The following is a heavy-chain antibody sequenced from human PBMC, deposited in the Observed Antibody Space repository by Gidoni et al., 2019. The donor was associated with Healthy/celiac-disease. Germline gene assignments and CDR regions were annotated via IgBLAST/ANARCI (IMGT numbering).Heavy chain of an antibody. J-gene: IGHJ6*02. V-gene: IGHV3-23*01. Sequence: EVQLLESGGGLVQPGGSLRLSCAASGFSFRSYAMSWVRQPPGKGLEWVAAISGSGGSTYYADSVKGRFTISRDNYKNTLYLQMNSLRAEDTAVYYCAKDSAYYYYYGMDVWGQGTTVTVSS. CDR1: GFSFRSYA. D-gene: IGHD3-10*01. CDR2: ISGSGGST. CDR3: AKDSAYYYYYGMDV.